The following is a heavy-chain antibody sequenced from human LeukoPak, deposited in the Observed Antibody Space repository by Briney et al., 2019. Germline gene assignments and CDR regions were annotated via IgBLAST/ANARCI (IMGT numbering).Heavy chain of an antibody. Sequence: ASVKVSCKASGYTFTSYGISWVRQAPGQGLEWMGWINPNSGGTNYAQKFEGRVTMTRDTSISTAYMELSRLRSDDTAVYYCARDGPYDFWSGYSSQDWSFDYWGQGTLVTVSS. CDR2: INPNSGGT. D-gene: IGHD3-3*01. CDR1: GYTFTSYG. CDR3: ARDGPYDFWSGYSSQDWSFDY. J-gene: IGHJ4*02. V-gene: IGHV1-2*02.